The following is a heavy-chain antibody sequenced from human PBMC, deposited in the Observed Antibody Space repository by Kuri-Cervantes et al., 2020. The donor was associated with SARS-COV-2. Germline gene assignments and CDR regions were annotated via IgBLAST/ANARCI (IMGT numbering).Heavy chain of an antibody. CDR1: GFTFSRYS. V-gene: IGHV3-53*01. Sequence: GGSLRLSCVASGFTFSRYSMNWVRQAPGKGLEWVSVIYSGGSTSYADSVKGRFTISRDNSRNTLYLQMNSLRAEDTAVYYCARGHDRRVYFSTPAPYYFDFWGQGILVTVSS. CDR3: ARGHDRRVYFSTPAPYYFDF. CDR2: IYSGGST. D-gene: IGHD3-22*01. J-gene: IGHJ4*02.